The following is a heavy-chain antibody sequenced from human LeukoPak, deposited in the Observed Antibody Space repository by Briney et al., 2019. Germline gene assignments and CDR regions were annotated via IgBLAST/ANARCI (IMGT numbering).Heavy chain of an antibody. D-gene: IGHD1-1*01. J-gene: IGHJ4*02. Sequence: PGGSLRLSCAASGFTFSSYEMNWVRQAPGKGLEWVSYIRSSGSIIFYADSVKGRFTISRDNAKNSLYLQMNSLRAEDTAIYYCATSPGELEFDYWGQGTLVTVSS. CDR2: IRSSGSII. CDR1: GFTFSSYE. CDR3: ATSPGELEFDY. V-gene: IGHV3-48*03.